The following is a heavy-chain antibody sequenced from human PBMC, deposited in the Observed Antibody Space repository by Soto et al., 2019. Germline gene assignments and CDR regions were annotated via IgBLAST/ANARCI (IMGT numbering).Heavy chain of an antibody. J-gene: IGHJ6*02. CDR1: GGTFSSYA. V-gene: IGHV1-69*06. D-gene: IGHD1-1*01. CDR3: ARASREQRAYYYYGMDV. Sequence: GASVKVSCKASGGTFSSYAISWVRQAPGQGLEWMGGIIPIFGTANYAQKFQGRVTITADKSTSTAYMELSSLRSEDTAVYYCARASREQRAYYYYGMDVWGQGTTVTVSS. CDR2: IIPIFGTA.